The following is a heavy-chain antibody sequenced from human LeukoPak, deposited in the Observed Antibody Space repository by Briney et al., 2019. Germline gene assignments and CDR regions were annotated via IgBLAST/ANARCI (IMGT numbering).Heavy chain of an antibody. Sequence: VASVKVSCKASGGTFSSYAISWVRQAPGQGVEWMGGIIPIFGTANYAQKFQGRVTITTDESTSTAYMELSSLRSEDTAVYYCAGCTTYYYYYMDVWGKGTTVTVSS. J-gene: IGHJ6*03. V-gene: IGHV1-69*05. CDR1: GGTFSSYA. D-gene: IGHD2-2*01. CDR3: AGCTTYYYYYMDV. CDR2: IIPIFGTA.